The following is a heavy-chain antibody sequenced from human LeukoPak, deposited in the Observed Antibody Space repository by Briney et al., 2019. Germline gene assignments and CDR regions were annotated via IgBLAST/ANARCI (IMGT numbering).Heavy chain of an antibody. CDR3: ARTWGFFDY. D-gene: IGHD3-16*01. J-gene: IGHJ4*02. CDR2: IYYSGST. V-gene: IGHV4-59*01. Sequence: SETLSLTCTVSGDSLNSYYWSWLRQPPGKGLEWIGYIYYSGSTDYNPSLKSRVTISVDTPKNQFSLKLSPVTAADTAVYYCARTWGFFDYWGQGTLVTVSS. CDR1: GDSLNSYY.